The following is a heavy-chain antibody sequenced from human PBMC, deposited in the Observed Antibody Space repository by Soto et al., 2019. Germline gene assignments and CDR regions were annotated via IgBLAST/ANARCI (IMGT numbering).Heavy chain of an antibody. CDR2: ISTANANI. CDR3: ARASGSSYWFDP. D-gene: IGHD1-26*01. J-gene: IGHJ5*02. Sequence: ASVKVSCKASGYTFTNYGISWVRQAPGQGLEWIGWISTANANIGYAQKFQGRVTMTKDTSTSTAYMELRSLRSDDTAVYYCARASGSSYWFDPWGQGTLVTVSS. V-gene: IGHV1-18*01. CDR1: GYTFTNYG.